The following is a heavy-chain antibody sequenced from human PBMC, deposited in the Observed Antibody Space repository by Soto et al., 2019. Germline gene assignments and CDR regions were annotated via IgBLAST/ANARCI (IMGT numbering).Heavy chain of an antibody. CDR1: GFPFTTSG. V-gene: IGHV3-30*03. J-gene: IGHJ4*02. D-gene: IGHD6-25*01. CDR3: VGGQDYLDS. Sequence: VQLVESGGGVVQPGGSLRLSCAASGFPFTTSGMHWVREGPGKGLEWVAVIAYDGSNKFYADSVKGRFTISRDNSKNTLNLQMNSLRPGDTAVYYGVGGQDYLDSGGRGTRVIVSS. CDR2: IAYDGSNK.